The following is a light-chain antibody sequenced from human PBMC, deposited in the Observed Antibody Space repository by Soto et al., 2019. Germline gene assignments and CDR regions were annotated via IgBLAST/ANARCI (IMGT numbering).Light chain of an antibody. Sequence: QSALTQPASVSGSPGQSITMSCTDVGFYGLVSWYQQHPGKVPKLMIYDVSKRPSGVSERFSGSKSGNTAYLTISAPQADDEADYYCSLDAGSSIYVFGTGTKVTVL. CDR1: VGFYGL. J-gene: IGLJ1*01. CDR2: DVS. V-gene: IGLV2-23*02. CDR3: SLDAGSSIYV.